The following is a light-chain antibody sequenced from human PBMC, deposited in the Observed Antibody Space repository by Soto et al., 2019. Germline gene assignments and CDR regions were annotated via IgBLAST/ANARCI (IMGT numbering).Light chain of an antibody. Sequence: ERVMTQTPATQSVSPGERATLSCRASQSVSSDLAWYQQKPGQVPRLLIYGAFNRATGVPARFSGSGSGTEFTLTISSLQSEDFAVYYCQQYNNWPLTFGGGTKVEI. V-gene: IGKV3-15*01. CDR1: QSVSSD. J-gene: IGKJ4*01. CDR2: GAF. CDR3: QQYNNWPLT.